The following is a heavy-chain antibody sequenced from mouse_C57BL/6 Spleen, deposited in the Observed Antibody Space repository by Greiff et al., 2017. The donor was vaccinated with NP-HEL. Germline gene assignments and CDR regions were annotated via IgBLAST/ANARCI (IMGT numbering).Heavy chain of an antibody. V-gene: IGHV1-5*01. CDR2: IYPGNSDT. Sequence: EVQLQQSGTVLARPGASVKMSCKTSGYTFTSYWMHWVKQRPGQGLEWIGAIYPGNSDTSYNQKFKGKAKLTTVTSASTAYMELSSLTNEDSAVYYCTGYGSSYGYFDVWGTGTTVTVSS. CDR3: TGYGSSYGYFDV. D-gene: IGHD1-1*01. J-gene: IGHJ1*03. CDR1: GYTFTSYW.